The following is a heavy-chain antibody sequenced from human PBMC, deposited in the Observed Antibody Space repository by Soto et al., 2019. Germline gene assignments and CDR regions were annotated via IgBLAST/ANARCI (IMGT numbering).Heavy chain of an antibody. CDR3: ARGGDGFDL. Sequence: SETLSLTCTVSGGSFSSGSYYWTWIRQYPGKGLEWIGYIYHSGGTYSSPSLKSRVTITVDTSANQFSLRLTSVTAADTGVYYCARGGDGFDLWGQGKLVTVSS. CDR1: GGSFSSGSYY. CDR2: IYHSGGT. V-gene: IGHV4-31*03. J-gene: IGHJ3*01.